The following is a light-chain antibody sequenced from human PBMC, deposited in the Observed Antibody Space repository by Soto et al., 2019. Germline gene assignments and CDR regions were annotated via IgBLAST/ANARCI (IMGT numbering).Light chain of an antibody. CDR1: QSVSNDF. Sequence: EIVLKQSPGILSLSPGERATLSCRASQSVSNDFLAWYQQKPGQAPRLLIYGASTRATGIPARFSGSGSGTEFTLTINSLQSEDFAVYYCQQYSNWPLTFGGGTKVDI. J-gene: IGKJ4*01. CDR2: GAS. V-gene: IGKV3-15*01. CDR3: QQYSNWPLT.